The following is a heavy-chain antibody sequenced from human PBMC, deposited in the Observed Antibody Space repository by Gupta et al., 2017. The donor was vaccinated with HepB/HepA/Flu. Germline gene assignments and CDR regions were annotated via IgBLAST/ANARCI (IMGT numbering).Heavy chain of an antibody. J-gene: IGHJ4*02. Sequence: EVQLVVSGGGVVGPGGSLRLSGYGCDLILDGDCMSRFRQAPGKGLEWVSGLNWNGGSIGYADSVKGRFTISRDNAKNSLYLQMNSLRAEDTALYHCTRGKASGTYPYYLDYWGQGTLVSVSS. CDR1: DLILDGDC. CDR2: LNWNGGSI. D-gene: IGHD1-26*01. V-gene: IGHV3-20*01. CDR3: TRGKASGTYPYYLDY.